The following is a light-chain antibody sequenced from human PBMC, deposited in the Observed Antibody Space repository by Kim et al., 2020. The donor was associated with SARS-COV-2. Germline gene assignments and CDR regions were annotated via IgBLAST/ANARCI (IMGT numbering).Light chain of an antibody. V-gene: IGLV2-14*03. Sequence: GRSITISCTGTSSDVGTYNYVSWYQQYPGKAPKLMIYDVNKRPSGISNRFSGSKSGNTASLTISGLQAEDEADYYCSSYATSRSYVFGTGTKVTVL. CDR3: SSYATSRSYV. CDR2: DVN. J-gene: IGLJ1*01. CDR1: SSDVGTYNY.